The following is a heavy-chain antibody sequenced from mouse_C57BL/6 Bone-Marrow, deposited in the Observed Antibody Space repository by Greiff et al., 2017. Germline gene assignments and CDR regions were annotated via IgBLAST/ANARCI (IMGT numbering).Heavy chain of an antibody. CDR2: ISYAGSN. Sequence: DVQLQESGPGLVKPSQSLSLSCSVTGYSITSGYYWNWIRQFPGNKLEWMGYISYAGSNNYNPSLKNRISLTRDTSKNQFFLQLNSVTTEDTATYYCAREVSYWGQGTTLTVSS. CDR3: AREVSY. J-gene: IGHJ2*01. D-gene: IGHD6-2*01. CDR1: GYSITSGYY. V-gene: IGHV3-6*01.